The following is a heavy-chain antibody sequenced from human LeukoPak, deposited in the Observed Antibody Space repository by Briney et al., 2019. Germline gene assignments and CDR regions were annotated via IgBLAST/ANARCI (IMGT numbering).Heavy chain of an antibody. J-gene: IGHJ4*02. CDR1: GYTLTELS. CDR3: ATSHGSGSPVDY. D-gene: IGHD1-26*01. V-gene: IGHV1-24*01. CDR2: FDPEDGET. Sequence: ASVKVSCKVSGYTLTELSMHWVRQAPGKGLERMGGFDPEDGETIYAQKFQGRVTMTEDTSTDTAYMELSNLRSEDTAVYYCATSHGSGSPVDYWGQGTLVTVSS.